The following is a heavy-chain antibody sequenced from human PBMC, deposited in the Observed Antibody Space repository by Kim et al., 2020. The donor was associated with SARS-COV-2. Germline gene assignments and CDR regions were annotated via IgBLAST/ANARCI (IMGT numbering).Heavy chain of an antibody. CDR2: ISSNGGST. J-gene: IGHJ6*02. Sequence: GGSPRLSCAASGFTFSSYAMHWVRQAPGKGLEYVSAISSNGGSTYYANSVKGRFTISRDNSKNTLYLQMGSLRAEDMAVYYCARDQALTIFGVVTLYYYYGMDVWGQGTTVTVSS. CDR3: ARDQALTIFGVVTLYYYYGMDV. V-gene: IGHV3-64*01. CDR1: GFTFSSYA. D-gene: IGHD3-3*01.